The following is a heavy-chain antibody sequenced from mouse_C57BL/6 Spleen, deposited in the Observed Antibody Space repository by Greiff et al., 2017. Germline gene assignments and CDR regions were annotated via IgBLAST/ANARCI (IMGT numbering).Heavy chain of an antibody. J-gene: IGHJ3*01. CDR1: GYTFTSYW. CDR3: AREQRTPAWFAY. Sequence: QVQLKQPGAELVKPGASVKLSCKASGYTFTSYWMHWVKQRPGQGLEWIGMIHPNSGSTNYNEKFKSKATLTVDKSTSTAYMQLSSLTSEDSAVYYCAREQRTPAWFAYWGQGTLVTVSA. V-gene: IGHV1-64*01. CDR2: IHPNSGST.